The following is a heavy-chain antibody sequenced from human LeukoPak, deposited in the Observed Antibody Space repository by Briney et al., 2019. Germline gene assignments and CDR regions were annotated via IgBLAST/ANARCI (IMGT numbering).Heavy chain of an antibody. CDR3: ARDSSSSSFDY. V-gene: IGHV1-46*01. CDR2: INPSGGSA. CDR1: GYTFTTYY. J-gene: IGHJ4*02. D-gene: IGHD6-6*01. Sequence: ASVKVSCKASGYTFTTYYMHWVRQAPGQGLEWMGIINPSGGSATYAQKFQGKVTMTRDTSTSTVYMELSSLRSEDTAVYYCARDSSSSSFDYWGQGTLVTVSS.